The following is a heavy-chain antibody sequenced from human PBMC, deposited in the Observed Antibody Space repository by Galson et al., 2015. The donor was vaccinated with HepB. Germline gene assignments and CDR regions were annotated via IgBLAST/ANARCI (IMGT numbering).Heavy chain of an antibody. CDR3: AGPLRFLVPHDY. D-gene: IGHD3-3*01. CDR1: GLTFSDYS. V-gene: IGHV3-48*04. CDR2: ISSSSNTI. J-gene: IGHJ4*02. Sequence: SLRLSCAASGLTFSDYSVNWVRQAPGKGLEWVAYISSSSNTIYYADSVKGRFTISRDNAKKSLYLQMNTLRAEDTAVYYCAGPLRFLVPHDYWGQGTLVTVSS.